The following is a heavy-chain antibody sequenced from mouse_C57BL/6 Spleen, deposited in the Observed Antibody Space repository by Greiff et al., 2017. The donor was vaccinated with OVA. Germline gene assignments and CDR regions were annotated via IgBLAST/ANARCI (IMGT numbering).Heavy chain of an antibody. V-gene: IGHV5-6*01. J-gene: IGHJ2*01. CDR2: ISSGGSYT. CDR1: GFTFSSYG. Sequence: EVKLVESGGDLVKPGGSLKLSCAASGFTFSSYGMSWVRQTPDKRLEWVATISSGGSYTYYPDSVKGRFTISRDNAKHTLYLQMSSLKSEDTAMYYCAPGFDYWGQGTTLTVSS. CDR3: APGFDY.